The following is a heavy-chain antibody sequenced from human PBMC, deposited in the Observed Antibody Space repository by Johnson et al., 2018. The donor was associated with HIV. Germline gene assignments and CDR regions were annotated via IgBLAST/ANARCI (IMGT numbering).Heavy chain of an antibody. Sequence: QLVESGGGLVQPGGSLRLSCAASGFTFSSYAMHWVRQAPGKGLEWVANIKQDGSEKYYADSVKGRLTISRDNSKNTLYRQMTSLRAEDTALYYCAKEMTVGTTTAFDIWGQGTMVTVSS. CDR1: GFTFSSYA. J-gene: IGHJ3*02. CDR3: AKEMTVGTTTAFDI. D-gene: IGHD1-7*01. CDR2: IKQDGSEK. V-gene: IGHV3-30*02.